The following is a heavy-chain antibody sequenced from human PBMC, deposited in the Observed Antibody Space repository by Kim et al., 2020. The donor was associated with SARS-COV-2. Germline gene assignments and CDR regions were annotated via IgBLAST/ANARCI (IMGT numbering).Heavy chain of an antibody. CDR3: ARDPMIGVVITTPPMSYGMDV. J-gene: IGHJ6*02. D-gene: IGHD3-22*01. Sequence: SVKVSCKASGGTFSSYAISWVRQAPGQGLEWMGGIIPIFGTANYAQKFQGRVTITADESTSTAYMELSSLRSEDTAVYYCARDPMIGVVITTPPMSYGMDVWGQGTTVTVSS. CDR1: GGTFSSYA. V-gene: IGHV1-69*13. CDR2: IIPIFGTA.